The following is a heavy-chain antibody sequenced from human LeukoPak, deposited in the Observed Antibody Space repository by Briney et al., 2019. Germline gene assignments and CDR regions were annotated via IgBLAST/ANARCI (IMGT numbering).Heavy chain of an antibody. J-gene: IGHJ5*02. CDR1: GGTFSSYA. CDR3: ARVENFLEWFLRP. D-gene: IGHD3-3*01. CDR2: IIPIFGTA. V-gene: IGHV1-69*13. Sequence: ASVKVSCKASGGTFSSYAISWVRQAPGQGLEWMGGIIPIFGTANYAQKFQGRVTITADESTSTAYMELSSLRSEDTAVYYCARVENFLEWFLRPWGQGTLVTVSS.